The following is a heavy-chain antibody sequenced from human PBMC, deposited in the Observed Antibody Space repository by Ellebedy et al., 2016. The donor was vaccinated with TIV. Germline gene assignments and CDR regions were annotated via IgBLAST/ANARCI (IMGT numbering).Heavy chain of an antibody. CDR1: GFTFSSYS. D-gene: IGHD5-18*01. CDR3: ARPRGYSYGGFDY. V-gene: IGHV3-23*01. CDR2: ISDSGAST. Sequence: GESLKISCAASGFTFSSYSMNWVCQAPGKGLEWVSGISDSGASTYYADSVKGRFTISRDNSKSTVSLQMNSLRAEDTAVYYCARPRGYSYGGFDYWGQGTLVTVSS. J-gene: IGHJ4*02.